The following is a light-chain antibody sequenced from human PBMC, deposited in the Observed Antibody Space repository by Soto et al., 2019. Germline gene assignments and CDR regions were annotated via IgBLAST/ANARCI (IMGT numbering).Light chain of an antibody. CDR2: DAS. CDR1: QSVSSY. V-gene: IGKV3-11*01. Sequence: EIVLTQPPATLSLSPGERATLSCRASQSVSSYLAWYQQKPGQAPRLLIYDASNRATGIPARFSGSGSGTDFTLTISSLEPEDVAVYYCQQRSNWPRTFGQGTKVDIK. J-gene: IGKJ1*01. CDR3: QQRSNWPRT.